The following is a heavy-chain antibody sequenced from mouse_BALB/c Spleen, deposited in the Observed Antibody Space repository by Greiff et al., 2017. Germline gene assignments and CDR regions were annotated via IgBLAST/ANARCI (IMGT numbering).Heavy chain of an antibody. CDR2: ISYDGSN. CDR3: ARGVITTGFAY. Sequence: ESGPGLVKPSQSLSLTCSVTGYSITSGYYWNWIRQFPGNKLEWMGYISYDGSNNYNPSLKNRISITRDTSKNQFFLKLNSVTTEDTATYYCARGVITTGFAYWGQGTLVTVSA. J-gene: IGHJ3*01. V-gene: IGHV3-6*02. D-gene: IGHD2-4*01. CDR1: GYSITSGYY.